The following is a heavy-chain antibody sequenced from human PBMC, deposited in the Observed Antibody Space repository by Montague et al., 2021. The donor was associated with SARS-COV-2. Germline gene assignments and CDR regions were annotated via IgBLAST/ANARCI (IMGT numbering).Heavy chain of an antibody. J-gene: IGHJ5*01. V-gene: IGHV4-38-2*02. D-gene: IGHD3-10*01. Sequence: SETLSLTCTVSGHSISSGYYWCWVRQPPGKGLEWIRSIYHSGSTXYNPSLKSRLTKSADTITNQFFLTMISMTAAATAVYYCARDCYDYGSGSYQSWFDSWGQGTLVTVSS. CDR2: IYHSGST. CDR3: ARDCYDYGSGSYQSWFDS. CDR1: GHSISSGYY.